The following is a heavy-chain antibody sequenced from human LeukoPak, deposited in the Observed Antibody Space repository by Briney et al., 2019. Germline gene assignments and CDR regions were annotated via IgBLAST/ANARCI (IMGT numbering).Heavy chain of an antibody. CDR1: GGSISSYY. Sequence: SETLSLTCTVSGGSISSYYWSWIRQPPGKGLEWIGSIYHSGSTYYNPSLKGRVTISVDTSKNQFSLKLSSVTAADTAVYYCARDLRYFDWLPTKGGVYYYYYMDVWGKGTTVTVSS. V-gene: IGHV4-39*07. J-gene: IGHJ6*03. CDR2: IYHSGST. CDR3: ARDLRYFDWLPTKGGVYYYYYMDV. D-gene: IGHD3-9*01.